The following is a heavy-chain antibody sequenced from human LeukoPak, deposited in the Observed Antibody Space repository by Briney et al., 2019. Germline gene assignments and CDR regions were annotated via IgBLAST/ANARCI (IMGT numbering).Heavy chain of an antibody. D-gene: IGHD5-18*01. J-gene: IGHJ4*02. CDR3: ARVDTAMVIKTDY. CDR1: GYTFAGYY. CDR2: INPDSGAT. V-gene: IGHV1-2*02. Sequence: ASVKVSCKASGYTFAGYYMHWVRQAPGQGLEWMGWINPDSGATNYAQNFQGRVTMTRDTSISTAYMELSSLRSDDTAVYYCARVDTAMVIKTDYWGQGTLVTVSP.